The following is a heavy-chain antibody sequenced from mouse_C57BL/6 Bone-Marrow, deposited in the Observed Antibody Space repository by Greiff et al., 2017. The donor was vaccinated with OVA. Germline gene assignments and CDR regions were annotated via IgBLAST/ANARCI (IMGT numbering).Heavy chain of an antibody. Sequence: QVQLKQSGPGLVQPSQSLSITCTVSGFSLTSYGVHWVRQSPGKGLEWLGVIWSGGSTDYNAAFMSRLSITKDNSKSQVFFKMNSLQADDTAIYYCAKRGGMSYCAMDDWGQGTSVTVSS. CDR3: AKRGGMSYCAMDD. V-gene: IGHV2-5*01. CDR1: GFSLTSYG. CDR2: IWSGGST. J-gene: IGHJ4*01.